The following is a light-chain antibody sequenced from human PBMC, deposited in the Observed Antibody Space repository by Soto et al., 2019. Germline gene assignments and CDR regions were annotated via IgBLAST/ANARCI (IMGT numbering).Light chain of an antibody. CDR1: HGISSY. CDR3: QQYDM. Sequence: IQLTQSPSSLSTSVRDRVTITCRASHGISSYLAWYQQKPGKAPKLLIYAASTLQSGVPSRFSGSGSGTDFTLTINNLQPEDFATYYCQQYDMFGPGTKV. CDR2: AAS. V-gene: IGKV1-9*01. J-gene: IGKJ1*01.